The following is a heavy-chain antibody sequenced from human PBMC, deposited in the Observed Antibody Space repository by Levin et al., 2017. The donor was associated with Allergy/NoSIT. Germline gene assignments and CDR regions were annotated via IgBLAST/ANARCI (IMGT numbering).Heavy chain of an antibody. CDR3: ARDVGIQVALGGLDA. D-gene: IGHD1-1*01. CDR1: GGSLSGYF. Sequence: SQTLSLTCTVSGGSLSGYFWTWVRQSPEKGLEWLGEIDARGSANYKPSLKSRVTISVDTSKNQFSLRLHSVTAADSATYYWARDVGIQVALGGLDAWGQGTLVTVSS. V-gene: IGHV4-34*01. J-gene: IGHJ5*02. CDR2: IDARGSA.